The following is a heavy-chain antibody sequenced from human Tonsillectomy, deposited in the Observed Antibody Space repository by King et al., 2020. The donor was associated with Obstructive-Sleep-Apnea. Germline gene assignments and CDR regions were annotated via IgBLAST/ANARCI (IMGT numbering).Heavy chain of an antibody. J-gene: IGHJ5*02. CDR2: ITTISHYI. CDR3: TSALGSRALRDNWFDL. V-gene: IGHV3-21*01. Sequence: EVQLVESGGGLVKPGGSLRLSCAASGFIFSDYDMNWVRRAPGKGLEWVSSITTISHYIYYADSVKGRFTISGDNANNLVYLQMSSLRAEDTAMYYCTSALGSRALRDNWFDLWGQGTLVTVSS. D-gene: IGHD3-10*01. CDR1: GFIFSDYD.